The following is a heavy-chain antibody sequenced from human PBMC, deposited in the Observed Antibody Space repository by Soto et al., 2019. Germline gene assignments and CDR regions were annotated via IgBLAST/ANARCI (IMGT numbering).Heavy chain of an antibody. CDR1: GGSISSGGYS. D-gene: IGHD3-22*01. V-gene: IGHV4-31*11. CDR2: IYDSVTT. CDR3: ARANHYDSSGYYNYFDY. Sequence: SETLSLTCAVSGGSISSGGYSWTWLRQQPGKGLEWIGNIYDSVTTQYNPSLKSRVTISVDRSKTQFSLKLSSVTAADTAVYYCARANHYDSSGYYNYFDYWGQGALVTVSS. J-gene: IGHJ4*02.